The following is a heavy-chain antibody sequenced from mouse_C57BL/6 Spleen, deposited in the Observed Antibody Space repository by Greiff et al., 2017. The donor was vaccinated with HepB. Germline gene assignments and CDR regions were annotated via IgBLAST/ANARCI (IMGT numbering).Heavy chain of an antibody. J-gene: IGHJ3*01. D-gene: IGHD5-5*01. CDR2: IDPETGGT. CDR1: GYTFTDYE. CDR3: TRSTS. Sequence: VKLVESGAELVRPGASVTLSCKASGYTFTDYEMHWVKQTPVHGLEWIGAIDPETGGTAYNQKFKGKAILTADKSSSTAYMELRSLTSEDSAVYYCTRSTSWGQGTLVTVSA. V-gene: IGHV1-15*01.